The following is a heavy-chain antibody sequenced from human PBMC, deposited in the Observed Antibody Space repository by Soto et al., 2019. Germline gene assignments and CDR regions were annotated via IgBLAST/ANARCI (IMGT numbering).Heavy chain of an antibody. CDR3: ARRPSPHYSGSYWDDYDFGMDV. J-gene: IGHJ6*02. D-gene: IGHD1-26*01. V-gene: IGHV4-39*01. Sequence: ETLSLTCTVSGGSISSSSYYWGWIRQPPGKGLEWIGSIYYSGSTYYNPSLKSRVTISVDTSKNQFSLKLSSVTAADTAVYYCARRPSPHYSGSYWDDYDFGMDVWGQGPTVTVS. CDR1: GGSISSSSYY. CDR2: IYYSGST.